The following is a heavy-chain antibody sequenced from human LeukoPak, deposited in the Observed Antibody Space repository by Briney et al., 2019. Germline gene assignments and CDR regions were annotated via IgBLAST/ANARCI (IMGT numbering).Heavy chain of an antibody. Sequence: GGALRLSCAASGFTFSDYYMSWIRQAPGEGLEWGSYISSSGSNIYYADSVKGRFTISRDNAKNSLYLQMNSLRAEDTAVYYCARDRSLDFWSGRCAFDIWGQGTMVTVSS. CDR2: ISSSGSNI. J-gene: IGHJ3*02. V-gene: IGHV3-11*04. D-gene: IGHD3-3*01. CDR1: GFTFSDYY. CDR3: ARDRSLDFWSGRCAFDI.